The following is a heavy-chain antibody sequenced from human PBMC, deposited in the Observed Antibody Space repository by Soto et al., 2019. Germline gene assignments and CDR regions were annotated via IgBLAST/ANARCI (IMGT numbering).Heavy chain of an antibody. CDR2: IYYSGST. Sequence: SEPLSLTCTVSGGSISSYYWSWIRQPPGKGLEWIGYIYYSGSTNYNPSLKSRVTISVDTSKNQFSLKLSSVTAADTAVYYCARHVSTVTTSWFDPWGQGTLVTVSS. CDR1: GGSISSYY. D-gene: IGHD4-17*01. V-gene: IGHV4-59*08. CDR3: ARHVSTVTTSWFDP. J-gene: IGHJ5*02.